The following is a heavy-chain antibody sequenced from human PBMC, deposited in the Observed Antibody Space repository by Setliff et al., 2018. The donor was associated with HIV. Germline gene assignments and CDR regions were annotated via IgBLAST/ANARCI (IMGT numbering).Heavy chain of an antibody. CDR2: IIPILGVA. CDR3: VRGVQSPPHYSYYYMDV. D-gene: IGHD3-3*01. V-gene: IGHV1-69*02. CDR1: RSTFNSHT. Sequence: SVKVSCKASRSTFNSHTINWVRQAPGQGLDWMGRIIPILGVANYAQRFQGKVTITADKSTSTAYMELTSLRIDDTAMYYCVRGVQSPPHYSYYYMDVWGEGTMVTVSS. J-gene: IGHJ6*03.